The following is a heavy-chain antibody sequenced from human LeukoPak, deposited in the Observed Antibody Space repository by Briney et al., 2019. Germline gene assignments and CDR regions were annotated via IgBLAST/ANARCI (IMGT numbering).Heavy chain of an antibody. CDR2: INPSGGST. Sequence: ASVKVSCKASGYTFTSYDINWVRQAPGQGLEWMGIINPSGGSTSYAQKFQGRVTMTRDTSTSTVYMELSSLRSEDTAVYYCAREGFEEYFGYAEYFQHWGQGTLVTVSS. D-gene: IGHD3-10*01. CDR3: AREGFEEYFGYAEYFQH. J-gene: IGHJ1*01. CDR1: GYTFTSYD. V-gene: IGHV1-46*01.